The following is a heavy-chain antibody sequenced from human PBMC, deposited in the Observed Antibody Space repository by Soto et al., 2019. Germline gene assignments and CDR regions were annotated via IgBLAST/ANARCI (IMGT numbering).Heavy chain of an antibody. CDR3: ARDYDFWSGPSPDYGMDV. D-gene: IGHD3-3*01. V-gene: IGHV3-74*01. J-gene: IGHJ6*02. CDR2: INSDGSST. CDR1: GFTFSSYW. Sequence: GGSLRLSCAASGFTFSSYWMHWVRQAPGKGLVWVSRINSDGSSTSYADSVKGRFTISRDNAKNKLYLQMNSLRAEDTALYYCARDYDFWSGPSPDYGMDVWGQGTTVTVSS.